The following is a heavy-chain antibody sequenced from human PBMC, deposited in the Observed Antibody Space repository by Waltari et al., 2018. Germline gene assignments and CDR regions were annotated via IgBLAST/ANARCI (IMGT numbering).Heavy chain of an antibody. J-gene: IGHJ4*02. Sequence: QVQLVQSGAEVKKPGASVKVSCKASGYTFTGYYMHWVRQAPGQGLEWMGWINPTSGGTNYAQKFQGRVTMTRDTSISTAYMELSRLRSDDTAVYYCARADVVVVAATLDYWGQGTLVTVSS. CDR1: GYTFTGYY. CDR3: ARADVVVVAATLDY. V-gene: IGHV1-2*02. CDR2: INPTSGGT. D-gene: IGHD2-15*01.